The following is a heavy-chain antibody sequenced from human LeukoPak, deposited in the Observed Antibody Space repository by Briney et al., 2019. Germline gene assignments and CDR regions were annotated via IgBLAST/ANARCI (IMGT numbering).Heavy chain of an antibody. D-gene: IGHD3-9*01. CDR3: AKVQNYDILTGPPGYFDY. Sequence: GGSLRLSCAASGFTFSSYAMSRVRQAPGKGLEWVSAISGSGGSTYYADSVKGRFTISRDNSKNTLYLQMNSLRAEDTAVYYCAKVQNYDILTGPPGYFDYWGQGTLVTVSS. CDR1: GFTFSSYA. CDR2: ISGSGGST. V-gene: IGHV3-23*01. J-gene: IGHJ4*02.